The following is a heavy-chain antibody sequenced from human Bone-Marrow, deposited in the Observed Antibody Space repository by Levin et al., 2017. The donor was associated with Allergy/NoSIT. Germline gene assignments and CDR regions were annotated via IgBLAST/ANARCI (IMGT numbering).Heavy chain of an antibody. J-gene: IGHJ6*02. Sequence: LSGGSLRLSCEASGFTFDNFAMHWVRQAPGKGLEWVSLISWDGTGTYYTDDVRGRFTISRDNSKNSLYLQMNSLRPEDTAVYYCAKVNFHYYHGMDVWGQGTTVTVSS. CDR3: AKVNFHYYHGMDV. D-gene: IGHD2/OR15-2a*01. CDR1: GFTFDNFA. CDR2: ISWDGTGT. V-gene: IGHV3-43D*04.